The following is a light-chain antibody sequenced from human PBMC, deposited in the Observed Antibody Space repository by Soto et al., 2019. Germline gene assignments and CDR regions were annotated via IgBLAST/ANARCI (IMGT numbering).Light chain of an antibody. J-gene: IGKJ5*01. CDR3: QQYNNWPPIT. Sequence: EIVLTQSPATLSSFPGDRVTLSCRTSQYINTRLAWYQHRPGQAPRLLIYQTSIRAAGIPARFSGSGSGTVFTLTISSLQSEDFAVYYCQQYNNWPPITFGQGTRLEIK. CDR1: QYINTR. V-gene: IGKV3-15*01. CDR2: QTS.